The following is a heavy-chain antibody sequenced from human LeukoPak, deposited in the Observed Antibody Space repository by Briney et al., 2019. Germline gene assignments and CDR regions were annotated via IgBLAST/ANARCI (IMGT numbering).Heavy chain of an antibody. D-gene: IGHD5-12*01. Sequence: GGSLRLSCAASGFTFSSYAMSWVRQAPGKGLEWVSAISGSGGSTYYADSVKGRFTISRDNSKNTLYLQMNSLRAEDTAVYYCAKDGRYKVATIRYYYYGMDVWGQGTTVTVSS. CDR3: AKDGRYKVATIRYYYYGMDV. J-gene: IGHJ6*02. V-gene: IGHV3-23*01. CDR1: GFTFSSYA. CDR2: ISGSGGST.